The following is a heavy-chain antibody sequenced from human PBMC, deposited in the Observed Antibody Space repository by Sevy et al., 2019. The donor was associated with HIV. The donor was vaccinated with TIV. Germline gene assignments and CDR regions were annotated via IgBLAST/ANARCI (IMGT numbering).Heavy chain of an antibody. D-gene: IGHD5-18*01. CDR1: GGSFSGYY. CDR3: ASRRRGYSYGWGYYYYGMDV. CDR2: INHSGST. V-gene: IGHV4-34*01. Sequence: SETLSLTCAVYGGSFSGYYWSWIRQPPGKGLEWIGEINHSGSTNYNPSLKSRVTISVDTSKNQFSLKLGSVTAADTAVYYCASRRRGYSYGWGYYYYGMDVWGQGTTVTVSS. J-gene: IGHJ6*02.